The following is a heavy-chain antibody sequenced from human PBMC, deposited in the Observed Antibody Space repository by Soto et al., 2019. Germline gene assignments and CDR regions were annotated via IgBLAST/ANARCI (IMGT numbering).Heavy chain of an antibody. CDR3: AKDASSGRYPDPFDY. D-gene: IGHD6-19*01. CDR2: ISYDGSNK. Sequence: QVQLVESGGGVVQPGRSLRLSCAASGFTFSSYGMHWVRQAPGKGLEWVAVISYDGSNKYYADSVKGRFTISRDNSKNTLYLQMNSLRAEDTAVYYCAKDASSGRYPDPFDYWGQGTLVTVSS. CDR1: GFTFSSYG. V-gene: IGHV3-30*18. J-gene: IGHJ4*02.